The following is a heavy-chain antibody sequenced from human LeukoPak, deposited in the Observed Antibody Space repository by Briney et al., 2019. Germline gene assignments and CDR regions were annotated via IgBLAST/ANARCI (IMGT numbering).Heavy chain of an antibody. CDR2: IYTSGST. J-gene: IGHJ4*02. CDR3: ARAVTSGWPMYYFDY. V-gene: IGHV4-4*07. D-gene: IGHD2-2*01. CDR1: GGSISSYY. Sequence: SETLSLTCTVSGGSISSYYWSWIRQPAGKGLEWIGRIYTSGSTNYNPSLKSRVTMSVDTSENQFSLKLSSVTAADTAVYYCARAVTSGWPMYYFDYWGQGTLVTVSS.